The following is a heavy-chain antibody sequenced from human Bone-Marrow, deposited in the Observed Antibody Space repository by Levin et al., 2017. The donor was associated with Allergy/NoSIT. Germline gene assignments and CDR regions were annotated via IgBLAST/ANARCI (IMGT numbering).Heavy chain of an antibody. CDR2: ISGSGGST. Sequence: PGGSLRLSCAASGFTFSSYAMSWVRQAPGKGLEWVSAISGSGGSTYYADSVKGRFTISRDNSKNTLYLQMNSLRAEDTAVYYCAKDGVGSYYDILTGYYNYYYYGMDVWGQGTTVTVSS. CDR1: GFTFSSYA. J-gene: IGHJ6*02. CDR3: AKDGVGSYYDILTGYYNYYYYGMDV. D-gene: IGHD3-9*01. V-gene: IGHV3-23*01.